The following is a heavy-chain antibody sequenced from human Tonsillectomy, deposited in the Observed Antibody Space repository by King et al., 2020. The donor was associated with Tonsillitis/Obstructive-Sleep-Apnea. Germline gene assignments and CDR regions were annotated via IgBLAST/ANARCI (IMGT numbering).Heavy chain of an antibody. CDR1: GYSFTSYW. D-gene: IGHD2-2*01. J-gene: IGHJ6*03. V-gene: IGHV5-51*01. CDR3: AGLYCSSTSCRDYYYYYYMDV. CDR2: IYPGDSDT. Sequence: QLVQSGAEVKNPGASLKISCKGSGYSFTSYWIGWVRQMPGKGLEWMGIIYPGDSDTRYSPSFQGQVTISADKSISTAYLQWSSLKASDTAMYYCAGLYCSSTSCRDYYYYYYMDVWGKGTTVTVSS.